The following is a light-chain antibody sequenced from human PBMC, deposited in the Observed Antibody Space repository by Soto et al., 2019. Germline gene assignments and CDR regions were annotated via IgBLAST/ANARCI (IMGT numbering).Light chain of an antibody. CDR1: QDINSY. J-gene: IGKJ4*01. Sequence: DVQFTQSPSFLSASVGDRVTFTCRASQDINSYLAWYQQKPGKAPKLLIYGASRLQNGVASRFSGSGSGTEFTLTVSSLQPEDFATYYCQQLNSYPTFGGGTKVEIK. CDR2: GAS. CDR3: QQLNSYPT. V-gene: IGKV1-9*01.